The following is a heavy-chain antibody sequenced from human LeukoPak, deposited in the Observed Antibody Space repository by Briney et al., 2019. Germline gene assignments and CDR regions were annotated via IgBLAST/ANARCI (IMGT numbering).Heavy chain of an antibody. V-gene: IGHV4-28*01. J-gene: IGHJ4*02. D-gene: IGHD1-26*01. CDR3: ARSSGTYYGDRYFDY. CDR1: GYSINGTNW. CDR2: IYSSGST. Sequence: SETLSLTCAVSGYSINGTNWWGWVRQFPGKGLEWIGYIYSSGSTYYNPSLKSRVTMSEDTSKNQFSLKLSSVTAVDTAVYFCARSSGTYYGDRYFDYWGQGTLVTVSS.